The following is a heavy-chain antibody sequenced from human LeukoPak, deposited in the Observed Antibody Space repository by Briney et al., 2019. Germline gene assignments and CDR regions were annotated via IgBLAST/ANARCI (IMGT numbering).Heavy chain of an antibody. CDR3: ARVGHSSSFRYYYYMDV. J-gene: IGHJ6*03. CDR1: GYTLTELS. D-gene: IGHD6-6*01. CDR2: FDPEDGET. V-gene: IGHV1-24*01. Sequence: ASVKVSCKVSGYTLTELSMHWVRQAPGKGLEWMGGFDPEDGETIYAQKFQGRVTMTEDTSTDTAYMELSSLRSEDTAVYYCARVGHSSSFRYYYYMDVWGKGTTVTVSS.